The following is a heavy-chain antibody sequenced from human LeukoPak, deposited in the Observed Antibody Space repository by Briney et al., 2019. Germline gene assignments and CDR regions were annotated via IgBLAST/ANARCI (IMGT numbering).Heavy chain of an antibody. D-gene: IGHD2/OR15-2a*01. J-gene: IGHJ4*02. CDR3: ARDFDDVNSNCYYIPEY. Sequence: GGSLRLSCAASGFDLSRNGMHWVRQAPGKGLEWVSFIRYDGSKTFYGDSVTGRFTISRDNSKNTLYLQMNSLRAEDTAVYYCARDFDDVNSNCYYIPEYWGQGVLVTVSS. CDR2: IRYDGSKT. CDR1: GFDLSRNG. V-gene: IGHV3-30*02.